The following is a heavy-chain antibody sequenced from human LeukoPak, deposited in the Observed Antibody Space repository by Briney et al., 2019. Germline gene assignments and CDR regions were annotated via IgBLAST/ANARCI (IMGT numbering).Heavy chain of an antibody. J-gene: IGHJ2*01. V-gene: IGHV1-3*04. CDR2: INTGNGNT. D-gene: IGHD2-15*01. Sequence: ASVKVSCKASGYTFTNYAMHWVRQAPGQRLEWKGWINTGNGNTKYSQNFQGRVTITRDTSASTAYMELSSLRSEDTAVYYCARVYCSGGSCYSHWYFDLWGRGTLVTVSS. CDR1: GYTFTNYA. CDR3: ARVYCSGGSCYSHWYFDL.